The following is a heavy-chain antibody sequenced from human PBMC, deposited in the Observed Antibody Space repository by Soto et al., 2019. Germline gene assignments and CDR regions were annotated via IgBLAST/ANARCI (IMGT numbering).Heavy chain of an antibody. V-gene: IGHV1-24*01. CDR3: ARGLSIAAAVPWENWFDP. D-gene: IGHD6-13*01. J-gene: IGHJ5*02. Sequence: ASVKVSCKVSGYTLTELSMHWVRQAPGKGLEWMGGFDPEDGETIYAQKFQGRVTMTKNTSTNTAYMELSSLRSEDTAVYYCARGLSIAAAVPWENWFDPWGQGTLVTVSS. CDR1: GYTLTELS. CDR2: FDPEDGET.